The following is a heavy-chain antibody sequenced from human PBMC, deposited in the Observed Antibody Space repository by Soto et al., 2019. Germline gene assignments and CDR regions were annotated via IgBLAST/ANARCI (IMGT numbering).Heavy chain of an antibody. J-gene: IGHJ5*02. CDR3: AGSPDGQAAFRDWFDP. Sequence: GGSLRLSCASSGFTFSDYYMSWIRQAPGKGLEWVSYISSSGSTIYYADSVKGRFTISRDNAKNSLYLQMNSLRDDDTAVYYCAGSPDGQAAFRDWFDPWGQGTLVTGSS. CDR1: GFTFSDYY. D-gene: IGHD2-15*01. V-gene: IGHV3-11*04. CDR2: ISSSGSTI.